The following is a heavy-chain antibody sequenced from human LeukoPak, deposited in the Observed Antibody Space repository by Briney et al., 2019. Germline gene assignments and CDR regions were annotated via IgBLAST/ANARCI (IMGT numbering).Heavy chain of an antibody. J-gene: IGHJ4*02. Sequence: GGSLRLSCAASGFTFSSYAMSWVRQAPGKGLEWASAISGSGGSTYYADSVKGRFTISRDNSKNTLYLQMNSLRAEVTAVYYCAKDGHIVVVVAATWGYFDYWGQGTLVTVSS. D-gene: IGHD2-15*01. CDR3: AKDGHIVVVVAATWGYFDY. CDR1: GFTFSSYA. V-gene: IGHV3-23*01. CDR2: ISGSGGST.